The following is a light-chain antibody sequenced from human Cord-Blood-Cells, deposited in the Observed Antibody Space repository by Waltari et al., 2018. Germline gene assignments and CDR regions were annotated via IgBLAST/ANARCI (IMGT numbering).Light chain of an antibody. CDR1: KLGDKY. Sequence: SYGLTQPPSVSVSPGQTASITCSGDKLGDKYACWYQQKPGQSPVLVIYQDSKRPSGIPERFAGSNSGNTATLTISGTQAMDEADYYCQAWDSSNWVFGGGTKLTVL. J-gene: IGLJ3*02. CDR3: QAWDSSNWV. CDR2: QDS. V-gene: IGLV3-1*01.